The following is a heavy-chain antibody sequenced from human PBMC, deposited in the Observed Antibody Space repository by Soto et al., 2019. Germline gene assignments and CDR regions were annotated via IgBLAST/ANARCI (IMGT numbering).Heavy chain of an antibody. CDR3: ARGRYCSRTSCYVDIMEV. CDR2: INAGNGNT. Sequence: ASVKVSCKASGYTFTSYAMHWVRQAPGQRLEWMGWINAGNGNTKYSQKFQGRVTMTTDTSTSTVYMELRSLRSEDTAVYYCARGRYCSRTSCYVDIMEVWGQGTTVTVSS. J-gene: IGHJ6*02. CDR1: GYTFTSYA. V-gene: IGHV1-3*01. D-gene: IGHD2-2*01.